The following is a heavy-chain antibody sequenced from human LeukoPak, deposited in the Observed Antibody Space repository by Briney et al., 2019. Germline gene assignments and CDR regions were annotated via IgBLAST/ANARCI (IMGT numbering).Heavy chain of an antibody. CDR2: IYSSGST. CDR3: ARGPYCSSTRCYLDY. CDR1: GGSISSYY. J-gene: IGHJ4*02. Sequence: PSETLSLTCTVSGGSISSYYWSWIRQPAGKGLEWIGRIYSSGSTNYNPSLKSRVTMSLDTSKNQFSLRLSSVTAADTAVYYCARGPYCSSTRCYLDYWGQGTLVTVSS. D-gene: IGHD2-2*01. V-gene: IGHV4-4*07.